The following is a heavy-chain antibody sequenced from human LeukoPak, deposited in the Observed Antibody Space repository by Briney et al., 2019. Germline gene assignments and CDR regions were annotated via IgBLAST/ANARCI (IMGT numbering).Heavy chain of an antibody. D-gene: IGHD3-22*01. Sequence: GGPLRLSCAASGFTFSSYTMNWVRQAPGKGLEWVSSISSSSSYIYYADSVKGRFTVSRDNAKNSLYLQMNSLRAEDTALYYCAKGGSSGYYVDYWGQGTLVTVSS. CDR2: ISSSSSYI. V-gene: IGHV3-21*04. CDR3: AKGGSSGYYVDY. CDR1: GFTFSSYT. J-gene: IGHJ4*02.